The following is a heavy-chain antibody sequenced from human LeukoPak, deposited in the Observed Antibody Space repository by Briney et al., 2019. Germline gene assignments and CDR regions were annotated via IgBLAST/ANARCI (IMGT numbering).Heavy chain of an antibody. J-gene: IGHJ3*02. D-gene: IGHD6-19*01. CDR3: ARESSSGDAFDI. CDR2: INPNSGGT. V-gene: IGHV1-2*02. Sequence: GASVKVSCKASGYTLTCYYMHWVRQAPGQGLEWMGWINPNSGGTNYAQKFQGRVTMTRDTSISTAYMELSRLRSDDTAVYYCARESSSGDAFDIWGQGTMVTVSS. CDR1: GYTLTCYY.